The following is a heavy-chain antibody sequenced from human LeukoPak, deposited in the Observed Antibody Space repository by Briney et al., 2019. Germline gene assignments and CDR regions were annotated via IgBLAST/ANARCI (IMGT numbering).Heavy chain of an antibody. CDR3: ARSPLGASSGLNWFDP. CDR1: GGTFSSYA. D-gene: IGHD3-22*01. CDR2: NIPIFGTA. Sequence: SVKVSCKASGGTFSSYAISWVRQAPGQGLEWMGRNIPIFGTANYAQKFQGRVTITTDESTSTAYMELSSLRSEDTAVYYCARSPLGASSGLNWFDPWGQETLVTVSS. J-gene: IGHJ5*02. V-gene: IGHV1-69*05.